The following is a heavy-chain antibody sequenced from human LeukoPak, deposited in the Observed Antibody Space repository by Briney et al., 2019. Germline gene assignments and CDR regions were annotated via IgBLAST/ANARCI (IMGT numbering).Heavy chain of an antibody. V-gene: IGHV3-7*01. CDR3: VRNGGPDWYDP. CDR1: GFTISDYW. D-gene: IGHD3-16*01. Sequence: GGSLRLSCAASGFTISDYWMTWVRQAPGKGLEWVANIKQDASERTYVDSVKGRFTISRDNAKNSIFLQMNSLRVEDMATYYCVRNGGPDWYDPWGQRTLVSVSS. J-gene: IGHJ5*02. CDR2: IKQDASER.